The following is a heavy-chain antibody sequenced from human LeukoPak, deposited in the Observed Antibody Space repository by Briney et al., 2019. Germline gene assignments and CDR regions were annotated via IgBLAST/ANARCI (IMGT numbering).Heavy chain of an antibody. CDR3: AKANQRYYDFWSGFDY. J-gene: IGHJ4*02. D-gene: IGHD3-3*01. CDR2: ISYDGSNT. V-gene: IGHV3-30*18. Sequence: GGSLRLSCAASGFTFSSYGMHWVRQAPGKGLGWVAVISYDGSNTYYADSVKGRFTISRDNSKNTLYLQMNSLRAEDTAVYYCAKANQRYYDFWSGFDYWGQGTLVTVSS. CDR1: GFTFSSYG.